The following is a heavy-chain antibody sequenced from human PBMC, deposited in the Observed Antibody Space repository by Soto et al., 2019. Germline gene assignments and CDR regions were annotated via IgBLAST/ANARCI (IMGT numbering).Heavy chain of an antibody. CDR1: GFTFSSYA. V-gene: IGHV3-23*01. D-gene: IGHD2-15*01. CDR3: AKDRGDIVVPFDS. CDR2: ISGSGVST. Sequence: GGSLRLSCAASGFTFSSYAMSWVRQAPGKGLEWVSAISGSGVSTYYGDSVKGRFTISRDNSKNTLYLQMNSLRAEDTAIYYCAKDRGDIVVPFDSWGQGTLVTSPQ. J-gene: IGHJ5*01.